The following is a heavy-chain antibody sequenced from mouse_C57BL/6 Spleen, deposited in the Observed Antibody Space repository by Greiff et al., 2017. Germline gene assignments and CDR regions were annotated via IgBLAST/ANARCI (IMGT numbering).Heavy chain of an antibody. D-gene: IGHD1-1*01. J-gene: IGHJ1*03. Sequence: QVQLKQPGAELVMPGASVKLSCKASGYTFTSYWMHWVKLRPGQGLEWIGEIDPSDSYTNYNQKFKGKSTLTVDKSSSTAYMQLSSLTSEDSAVYYCARKDYYGSRGYFDVWGTGTTVTVSS. CDR1: GYTFTSYW. CDR2: IDPSDSYT. CDR3: ARKDYYGSRGYFDV. V-gene: IGHV1-69*01.